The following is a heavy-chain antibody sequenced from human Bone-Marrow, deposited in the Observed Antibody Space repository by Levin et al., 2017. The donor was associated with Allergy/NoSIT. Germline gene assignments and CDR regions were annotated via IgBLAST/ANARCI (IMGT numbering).Heavy chain of an antibody. Sequence: SETLSLTCTVSGYSISSGYFWGWLRQPPGKGLEWIGSFHHSGTTHYNPPLKSRVTIVVDTSKNQFSLKLTSVTAADTAVYYCARVSRYCTNGMCSYDTWGQGTLVTVSS. CDR2: FHHSGTT. V-gene: IGHV4-38-2*02. J-gene: IGHJ5*02. D-gene: IGHD2-8*01. CDR3: ARVSRYCTNGMCSYDT. CDR1: GYSISSGYF.